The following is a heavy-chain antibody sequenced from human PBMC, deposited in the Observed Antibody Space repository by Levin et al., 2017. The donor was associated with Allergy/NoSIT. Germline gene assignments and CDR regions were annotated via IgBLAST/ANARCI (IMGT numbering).Heavy chain of an antibody. CDR2: VSRTGSTT. V-gene: IGHV3-23*01. CDR3: AKRFCSGPSCQPAAVDV. CDR1: GFTFTSHA. D-gene: IGHD2-15*01. Sequence: HSGGSLRLSCATSGFTFTSHAINWVRQAPGKGLEWVAIVSRTGSTTYYADSVKGRFTVSRDNSRDTLYLQMNSLRVEDTAVYYCAKRFCSGPSCQPAAVDVWGQGTMVTVSS. J-gene: IGHJ3*01.